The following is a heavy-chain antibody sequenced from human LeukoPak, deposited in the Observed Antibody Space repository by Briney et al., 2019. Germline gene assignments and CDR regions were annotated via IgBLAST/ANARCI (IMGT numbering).Heavy chain of an antibody. V-gene: IGHV1-8*01. J-gene: IGHJ6*03. CDR1: GYSFTNFD. CDR3: ARGPQWRGDYYYMDV. D-gene: IGHD6-19*01. Sequence: ASVKVSCKASGYSFTNFDINWVRQATGQGLEWMGWMNPNSGNKGYAQKFQGRVTMTMNTSITTAYMELSSLRSEDTAVYYCARGPQWRGDYYYMDVWGRGTTVTVSS. CDR2: MNPNSGNK.